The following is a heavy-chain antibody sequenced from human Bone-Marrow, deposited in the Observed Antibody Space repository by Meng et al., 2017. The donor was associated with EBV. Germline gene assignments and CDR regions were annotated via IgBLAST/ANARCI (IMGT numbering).Heavy chain of an antibody. CDR3: ARESPDRSTDP. CDR2: IIPSYGTT. J-gene: IGHJ5*02. Sequence: VDWVVSGAGVKKSGSSVNVSCKVSGDTFGYYTISWVRQAPGQGPEWMGGIIPSYGTTSYAQKFQGRVTISADESTTTAYMELRSLTLDDTAVYYCARESPDRSTDPWGQGTLVTVSS. V-gene: IGHV1-69*01. CDR1: GDTFGYYT.